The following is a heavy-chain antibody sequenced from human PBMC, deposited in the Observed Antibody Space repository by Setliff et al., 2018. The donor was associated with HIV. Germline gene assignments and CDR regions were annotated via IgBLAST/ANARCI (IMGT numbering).Heavy chain of an antibody. CDR3: AKDSSKIVATINGGYFDS. J-gene: IGHJ4*02. Sequence: GGSLRLSCVASGFTFSRYAMSWVRQAPGKGLEWVSAIGGSGGSTYYADSMKGRFTVSRENPKNTLYLEMDSLRAEDTAVYYCAKDSSKIVATINGGYFDSWGQGALVTVSS. D-gene: IGHD5-12*01. CDR1: GFTFSRYA. CDR2: IGGSGGST. V-gene: IGHV3-23*01.